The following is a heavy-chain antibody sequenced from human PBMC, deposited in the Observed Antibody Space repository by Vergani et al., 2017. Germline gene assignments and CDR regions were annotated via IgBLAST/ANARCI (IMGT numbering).Heavy chain of an antibody. J-gene: IGHJ4*02. CDR3: ARAPGGYTYDYSFDY. CDR2: INSDGSSI. CDR1: GFTFSSYW. D-gene: IGHD5-18*01. Sequence: EVQLVDSGGGLVQPGGSLRLSCAASGFTFSSYWMHWVRQAPGKGLVWVSRINSDGSSINYADSVKGRFTISRDNAKNTQYLQMNSLRAEDTAVYYCARAPGGYTYDYSFDYWGQGTLVTVSS. V-gene: IGHV3-74*01.